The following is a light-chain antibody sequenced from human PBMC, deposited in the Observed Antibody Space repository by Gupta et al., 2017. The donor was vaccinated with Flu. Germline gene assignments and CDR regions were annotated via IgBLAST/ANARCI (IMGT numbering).Light chain of an antibody. CDR2: DAS. CDR3: QQYGSSPWT. CDR1: HSVSSSY. J-gene: IGKJ1*01. Sequence: EIVLTQSPATLSLSPGERATLSCGASHSVSSSYLAWYQQKPGLAPRLLIYDASSRATGIPDRFSGSGSGTDFTLTIRRLEPEDFAVYYCQQYGSSPWTFGQGTKVEIK. V-gene: IGKV3D-20*01.